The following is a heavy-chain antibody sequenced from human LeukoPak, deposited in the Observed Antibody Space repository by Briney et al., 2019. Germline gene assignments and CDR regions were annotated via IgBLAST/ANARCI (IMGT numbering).Heavy chain of an antibody. D-gene: IGHD5-24*01. CDR1: GGSIRSSYYY. J-gene: IGHJ4*01. V-gene: IGHV4-39*01. CDR2: IYDSGST. Sequence: PSETLSLTCTVSGGSIRSSYYYWGWIRQPPGKGLEWIGSIYDSGSTYYNPSLKSRVTISVDTSKNQFSLKLNSMTAADTAVYYCARGEGARDGYNYAGPFYFDYWGHGTLVTVSS. CDR3: ARGEGARDGYNYAGPFYFDY.